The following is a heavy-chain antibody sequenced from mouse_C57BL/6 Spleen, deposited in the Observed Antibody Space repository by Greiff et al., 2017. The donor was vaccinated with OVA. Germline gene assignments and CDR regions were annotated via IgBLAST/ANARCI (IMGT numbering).Heavy chain of an antibody. CDR3: AGGITTVVARYFDV. J-gene: IGHJ1*03. D-gene: IGHD1-1*01. CDR2: IDPSDSYT. V-gene: IGHV1-69*01. Sequence: QVQLQQPGAELVMPGASVKLSCKASGYTFTSYWMHWVKQRPGQGLEWIGEIDPSDSYTNYNQKFKGKSTLTVDKSSSTAYMQLSSLTSEDSAVYYCAGGITTVVARYFDVWGTGTTVTVSS. CDR1: GYTFTSYW.